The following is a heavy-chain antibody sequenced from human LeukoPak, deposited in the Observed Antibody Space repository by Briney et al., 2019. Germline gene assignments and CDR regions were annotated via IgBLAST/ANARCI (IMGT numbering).Heavy chain of an antibody. Sequence: ASVKVSCKASGYTFSDHGISWVRQAPGQGLEWMGLISAYNGDTNYAHKLQGRLTMTTDTSTSTAYMELRSLRSDDTAVYFCARDGTGGATAGFEYWGQGALVTVSS. V-gene: IGHV1-18*01. CDR1: GYTFSDHG. CDR3: ARDGTGGATAGFEY. D-gene: IGHD1-26*01. J-gene: IGHJ4*02. CDR2: ISAYNGDT.